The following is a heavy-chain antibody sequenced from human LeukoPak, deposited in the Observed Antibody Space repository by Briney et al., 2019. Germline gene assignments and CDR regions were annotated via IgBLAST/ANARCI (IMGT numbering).Heavy chain of an antibody. CDR2: ISGSGGST. J-gene: IGHJ5*02. CDR1: GFTFSSYA. CDR3: AKNTQDYDFWSGYPDNWFDP. V-gene: IGHV3-23*01. Sequence: GGSLRLSCAASGFTFSSYAMSWVRQAPGKGLEWVPAISGSGGSTYYADSVKGRFTISRDNSKNTLYLQMNSLRAEDTAVYYCAKNTQDYDFWSGYPDNWFDPWGQGTLVTVSS. D-gene: IGHD3-3*01.